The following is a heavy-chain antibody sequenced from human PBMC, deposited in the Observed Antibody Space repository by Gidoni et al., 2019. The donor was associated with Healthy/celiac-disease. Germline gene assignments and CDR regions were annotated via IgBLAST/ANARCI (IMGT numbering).Heavy chain of an antibody. Sequence: QVQLQQWGAGLLKPSATLSLTCSVYGGSFSGYYWSWLRQPPGKGLEWIGEINHSGSTDYNPSLKSRVTISVDTSKNQFSLKLSSVTAADTAVYYCARGSGVLRFLEWFWFDPWGQGTLVTVSS. J-gene: IGHJ5*02. V-gene: IGHV4-34*01. CDR1: GGSFSGYY. CDR2: INHSGST. D-gene: IGHD3-3*01. CDR3: ARGSGVLRFLEWFWFDP.